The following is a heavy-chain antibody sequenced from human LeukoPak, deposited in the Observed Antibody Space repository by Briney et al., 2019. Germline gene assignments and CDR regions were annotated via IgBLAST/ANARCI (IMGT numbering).Heavy chain of an antibody. Sequence: ASVKVSCKVSGYTLTELSMHWVRQAPGQGLEWMAWISAYNGNTNYAQNLQGRFTMTTDTSTTTAYMELRSLRSDDTAFYYCARRTYSSSSSLFDYWGQGTLVTVSS. CDR3: ARRTYSSSSSLFDY. CDR2: ISAYNGNT. V-gene: IGHV1-18*01. D-gene: IGHD6-6*01. J-gene: IGHJ4*02. CDR1: GYTLTELS.